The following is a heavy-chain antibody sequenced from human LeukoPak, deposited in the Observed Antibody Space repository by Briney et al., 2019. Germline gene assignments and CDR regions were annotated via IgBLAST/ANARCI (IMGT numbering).Heavy chain of an antibody. CDR2: ISSLSGTR. Sequence: GGSLRLSCAASGLTFSSYSMNWVRQAPGKGLEWVSFISSLSGTRDYADSVRGRFTISRDNAKNSLYLQMNSLRAEDTAVYYCARALWFGELLYHYYMDVWGKGTTVTISS. J-gene: IGHJ6*03. D-gene: IGHD3-10*01. CDR1: GLTFSSYS. CDR3: ARALWFGELLYHYYMDV. V-gene: IGHV3-48*04.